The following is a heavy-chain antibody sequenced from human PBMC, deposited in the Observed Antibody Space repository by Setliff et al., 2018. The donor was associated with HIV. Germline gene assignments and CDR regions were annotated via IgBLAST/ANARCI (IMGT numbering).Heavy chain of an antibody. CDR3: ARFAYYSDSGGYYHH. Sequence: SETLSLTCTVSGGSISSGHYYWTWIRQPAGKVLEWIGHIYTSGSTNYNPSLKSRVTISADTSKNQFSLKLSSVTAADTAVYYCARFAYYSDSGGYYHHWGQGALVTVSS. V-gene: IGHV4-61*09. D-gene: IGHD3-22*01. CDR1: GGSISSGHYY. CDR2: IYTSGST. J-gene: IGHJ4*02.